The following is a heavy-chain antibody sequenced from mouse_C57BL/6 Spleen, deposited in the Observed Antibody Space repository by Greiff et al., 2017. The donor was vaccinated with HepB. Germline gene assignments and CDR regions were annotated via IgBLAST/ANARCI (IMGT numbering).Heavy chain of an antibody. D-gene: IGHD2-3*01. CDR2: INPSSGYT. Sequence: VQLKQSGAELARPGASVKMSCKASGYTFTSYTMHWVKQRPGQGLEWIGYINPSSGYTKYNQKFKDKATLTADKSSSSAYMQLSSLTSEDSAVYYCARRGDGYYGYFDVWGTGTTVTVSS. J-gene: IGHJ1*03. V-gene: IGHV1-4*01. CDR3: ARRGDGYYGYFDV. CDR1: GYTFTSYT.